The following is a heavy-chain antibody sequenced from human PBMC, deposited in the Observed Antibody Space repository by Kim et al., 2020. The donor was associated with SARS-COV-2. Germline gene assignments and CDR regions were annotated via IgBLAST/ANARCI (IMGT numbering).Heavy chain of an antibody. CDR3: ARRSAIAAAEIDY. Sequence: YRPSFQGQVTISADKSISTAYLQWSSLKASDTAMYYCARRSAIAAAEIDYWGQGTLVTVSS. D-gene: IGHD6-13*01. V-gene: IGHV5-51*01. J-gene: IGHJ4*02.